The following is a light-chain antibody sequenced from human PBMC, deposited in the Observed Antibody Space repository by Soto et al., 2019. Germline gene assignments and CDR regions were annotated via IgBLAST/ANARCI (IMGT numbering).Light chain of an antibody. J-gene: IGKJ1*01. CDR1: QSVSSN. CDR3: QQYNNWPRT. CDR2: GAS. Sequence: QPPATLSVSPGERATLSCRASQSVSSNLAWYQQKPGQAPRLLIYGASTRATGIPARFSGSGSGTEFTLTISSLQSEDFAVYYCQQYNNWPRTFGQGTKWIS. V-gene: IGKV3-15*01.